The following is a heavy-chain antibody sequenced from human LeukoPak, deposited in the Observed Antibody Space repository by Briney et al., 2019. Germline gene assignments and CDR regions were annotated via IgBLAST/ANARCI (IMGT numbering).Heavy chain of an antibody. CDR3: AKDQMGHIAAVDY. J-gene: IGHJ4*02. D-gene: IGHD6-13*01. CDR1: GFTFSSYG. V-gene: IGHV3-30*18. Sequence: GWSLRLSCAASGFTFSSYGMHWVRQAPGKGLDWVAVISYDGSNKYYADSVKGRFTISRDNSKNTLYLQMNSLRAEDTAVYYCAKDQMGHIAAVDYWGQGTLVTVSS. CDR2: ISYDGSNK.